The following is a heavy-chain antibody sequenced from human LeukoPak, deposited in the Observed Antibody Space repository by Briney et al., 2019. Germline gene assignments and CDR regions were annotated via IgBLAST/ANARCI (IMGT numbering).Heavy chain of an antibody. CDR2: INHSGST. CDR1: GGSMRSSSYY. D-gene: IGHD3-10*01. J-gene: IGHJ4*02. Sequence: PSETLSLTCSVSGGSMRSSSYYWGWIRQPPGKGLEWIGEINHSGSTNYNPSLKSRVTISVDTSKNQFSLKLSSVTAADTAVYYCASAPRRRRVWFGESLLPRAQFDYWGQGTLVTVSS. CDR3: ASAPRRRRVWFGESLLPRAQFDY. V-gene: IGHV4-39*07.